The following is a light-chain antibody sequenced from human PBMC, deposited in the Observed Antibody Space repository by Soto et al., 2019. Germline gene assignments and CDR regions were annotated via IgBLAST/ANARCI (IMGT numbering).Light chain of an antibody. CDR2: GVS. Sequence: EIVMTQSPATLSVSPGERAALSCRASQSVTSNLAWYQQKPGQAPRLLMYGVSTRATGIPARISGSGSGTEFTLTITSLQSEDFAVYYCQQYNKWRTFGQGTKVDIK. V-gene: IGKV3-15*01. J-gene: IGKJ1*01. CDR3: QQYNKWRT. CDR1: QSVTSN.